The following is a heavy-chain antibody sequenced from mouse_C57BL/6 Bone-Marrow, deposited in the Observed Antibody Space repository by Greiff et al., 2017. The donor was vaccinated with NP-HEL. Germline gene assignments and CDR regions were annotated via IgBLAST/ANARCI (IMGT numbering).Heavy chain of an antibody. CDR2: IDPSDSYT. V-gene: IGHV1-69*01. J-gene: IGHJ3*01. CDR3: ARGGFPPFAY. Sequence: QVQLQQPGAELVMPGASVKLSCKASGYTFTSYWMHWVKQRPGQGLEWIGEIDPSDSYTNYNQKFKGKSTLTVDKSSSTAYMQPSSLTSEDSAVYYCARGGFPPFAYWGQGTLVTVSA. CDR1: GYTFTSYW.